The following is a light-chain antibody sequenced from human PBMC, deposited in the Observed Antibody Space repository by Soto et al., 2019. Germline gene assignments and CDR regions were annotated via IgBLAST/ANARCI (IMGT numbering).Light chain of an antibody. Sequence: SYELTQPPSVSVSPGQTARITCSGDALPKQYAYWYQQKPGQAPVLVIYKDSERPSGIPERFSGSSSGTTVTLTISGVQAEDEADYYGQSADSTVVFGGGTKVTVL. CDR2: KDS. V-gene: IGLV3-25*03. CDR3: QSADSTVV. J-gene: IGLJ2*01. CDR1: ALPKQY.